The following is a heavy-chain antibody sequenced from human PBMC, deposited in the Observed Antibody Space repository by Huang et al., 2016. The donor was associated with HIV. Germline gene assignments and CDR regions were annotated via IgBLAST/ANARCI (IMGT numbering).Heavy chain of an antibody. Sequence: QVQLQESGPGLVKPSESLSLTCSVSGDSISSYYWSWIRQPPGKGLEWIGSNYYSGSTDYNPSLKSRLTISMDTSKNQFSLKLTSVTAADTAIYFCARRGVATNYFDHWGQGALVIVSS. CDR1: GDSISSYY. J-gene: IGHJ4*02. CDR2: NYYSGST. V-gene: IGHV4-59*01. CDR3: ARRGVATNYFDH. D-gene: IGHD3-10*01.